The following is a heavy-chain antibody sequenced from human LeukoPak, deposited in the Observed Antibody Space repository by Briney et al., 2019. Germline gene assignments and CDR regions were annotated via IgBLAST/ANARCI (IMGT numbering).Heavy chain of an antibody. CDR2: VSYDGSDK. CDR1: GFIFSAHA. J-gene: IGHJ4*02. V-gene: IGHV3-30*04. CDR3: VRDPEAGVVSRYFDY. Sequence: GGSLRLSCAASGFIFSAHAMHWVRQAPGKGLEWVAVVSYDGSDKYYADFVKGRLTISRDNSKNTFYLQMNSLRAEDTAVYHCVRDPEAGVVSRYFDYWGQGTLVTVSS. D-gene: IGHD2-21*01.